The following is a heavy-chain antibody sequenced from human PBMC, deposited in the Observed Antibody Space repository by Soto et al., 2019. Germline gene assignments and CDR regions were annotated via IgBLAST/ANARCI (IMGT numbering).Heavy chain of an antibody. CDR3: ARGNLSFDFDS. V-gene: IGHV3-30*03. Sequence: PGGSMILSCAASGFPFCFFCMHWVRQAPGKGLEWVAFISGDGINTQYADSVRGRFTLSRDYSRKTMYLQMDSLRDEDTALYYCARGNLSFDFDSWGLGTLVTVSS. J-gene: IGHJ4*02. CDR1: GFPFCFFC. D-gene: IGHD1-26*01. CDR2: ISGDGINT.